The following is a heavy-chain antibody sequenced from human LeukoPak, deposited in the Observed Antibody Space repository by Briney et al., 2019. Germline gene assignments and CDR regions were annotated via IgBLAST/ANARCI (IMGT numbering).Heavy chain of an antibody. D-gene: IGHD3-9*01. CDR1: GFTFSSYS. CDR3: ARDRPTLTGYYPFDY. J-gene: IGHJ4*02. Sequence: PWGSLRLSCAASGFTFSSYSMNWVRQAPGKGLEWVSSISSSSSYIYYADSVKGRFTISRDNAKNSLYLQMNSLRAEDTAVYYCARDRPTLTGYYPFDYWGQGTLVTVSS. V-gene: IGHV3-21*01. CDR2: ISSSSSYI.